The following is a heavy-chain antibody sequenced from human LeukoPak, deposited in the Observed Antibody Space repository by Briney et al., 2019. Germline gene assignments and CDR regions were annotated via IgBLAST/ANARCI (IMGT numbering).Heavy chain of an antibody. V-gene: IGHV3-23*01. D-gene: IGHD3-10*01. CDR2: ISGSGGST. CDR3: AKGRRFGGVDY. CDR1: GFTVSSNY. J-gene: IGHJ4*02. Sequence: GILRLSCAASGFTVSSNYMSWVRQAPGKGLEWVSAISGSGGSTYYADSVKGRFTISRDNSKNTLYLQMNSLRAVDTAVYYCAKGRRFGGVDYWGQGTLVTVSS.